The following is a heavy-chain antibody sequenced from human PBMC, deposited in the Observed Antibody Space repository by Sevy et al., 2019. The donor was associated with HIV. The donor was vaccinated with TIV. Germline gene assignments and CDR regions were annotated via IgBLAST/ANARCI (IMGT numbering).Heavy chain of an antibody. D-gene: IGHD3-3*01. J-gene: IGHJ6*02. Sequence: GGSLRLSCTASGFTFGDYAMSWLRQAPGKGLEWVGFIKSKTYGGTTEYAASVKGRFTISRDDSKSIAYLQMNSLKTXXTALYYCSRVQGTISPYNYFGMDVWGQGTTVTVSS. CDR1: GFTFGDYA. V-gene: IGHV3-49*03. CDR2: IKSKTYGGTT. CDR3: SRVQGTISPYNYFGMDV.